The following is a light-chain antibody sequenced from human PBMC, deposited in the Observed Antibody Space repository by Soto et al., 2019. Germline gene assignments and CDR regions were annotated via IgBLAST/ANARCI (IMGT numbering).Light chain of an antibody. V-gene: IGLV2-8*01. Sequence: QSVLTQPPSASGTPGQRVTISCSGSSSNIGSHYVYWYQQHPGKAPKLMIYEVSKRPSGVPDRFSGSKSGNTASLTVSGLQAEDEADYYCSSYAASNNLGVFGGGTKLTVL. CDR2: EVS. CDR1: SSNIGSHY. CDR3: SSYAASNNLGV. J-gene: IGLJ2*01.